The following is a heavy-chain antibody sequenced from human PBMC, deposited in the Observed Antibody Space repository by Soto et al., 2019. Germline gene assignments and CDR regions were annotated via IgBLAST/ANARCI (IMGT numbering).Heavy chain of an antibody. Sequence: PGGSLRLSCAASGFSFNSYAMGWVRQAPGKGLEWVSGISGSGGSTFYADSVKGRFTISRQNSKSTLFLQMNSLRAEDTALYYCAKKFYYDASGYYSRDAFDVWGQGAMVTVSS. D-gene: IGHD3-22*01. CDR3: AKKFYYDASGYYSRDAFDV. J-gene: IGHJ3*01. V-gene: IGHV3-23*01. CDR1: GFSFNSYA. CDR2: ISGSGGST.